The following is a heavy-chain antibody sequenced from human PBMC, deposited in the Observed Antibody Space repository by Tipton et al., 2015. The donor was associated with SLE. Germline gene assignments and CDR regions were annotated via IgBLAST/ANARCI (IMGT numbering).Heavy chain of an antibody. Sequence: GSLRLSCAASGFTFSSYAMSWVRQAPGKGLEWVSVIYSGGSSTYYADSVKGRFTISRDNAKNSLYLQMNSLRAEDTAVYYCARDYYDSSGYAFDIWGQGTMVTVSS. J-gene: IGHJ3*02. CDR1: GFTFSSYA. CDR2: IYSGGSST. CDR3: ARDYYDSSGYAFDI. V-gene: IGHV3-23*03. D-gene: IGHD3-22*01.